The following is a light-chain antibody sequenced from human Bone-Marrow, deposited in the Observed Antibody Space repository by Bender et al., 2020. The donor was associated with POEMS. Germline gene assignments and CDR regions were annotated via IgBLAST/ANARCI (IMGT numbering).Light chain of an antibody. CDR3: GPWDSSLIAVV. J-gene: IGLJ2*01. V-gene: IGLV1-51*02. Sequence: QSVLTQPPSVSAAPGQKVTISCSGSSSNIGSNSVSWYQHLPGTAPRLLIYENNKRPSGIPDRFSGSKSGTSATLRITGLQAGDEADYYCGPWDSSLIAVVFGGGTKLTVL. CDR2: ENN. CDR1: SSNIGSNS.